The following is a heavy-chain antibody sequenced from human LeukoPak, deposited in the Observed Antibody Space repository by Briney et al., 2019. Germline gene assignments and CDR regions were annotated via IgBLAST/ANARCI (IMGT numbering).Heavy chain of an antibody. Sequence: ASVKVSCKASGYTFSDYYLHWVRQAPGQRLELMGWINPNSGGTKYTQKFEGRVTMTRDTSISTAYMELNRLTSDDTAMYYCARMGHHVAAPGLEIWGQGTVVTVSS. J-gene: IGHJ3*02. CDR1: GYTFSDYY. V-gene: IGHV1-2*02. CDR2: INPNSGGT. D-gene: IGHD6-19*01. CDR3: ARMGHHVAAPGLEI.